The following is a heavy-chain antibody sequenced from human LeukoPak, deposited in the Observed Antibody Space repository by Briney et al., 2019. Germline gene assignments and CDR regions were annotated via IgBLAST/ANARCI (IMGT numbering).Heavy chain of an antibody. CDR1: GFTFSSYA. D-gene: IGHD2-15*01. CDR2: ISNNGGYT. V-gene: IGHV3-23*01. CDR3: AKQLGYCSDGSCYFPY. Sequence: GGSLRLSCAASGFTFSSYAMNWVRQAPGKGLEWVSAISNNGGYTYYADSVQGRFTISRDNSKSTLCLQMNSLRAEDTAVYYCAKQLGYCSDGSCYFPYWGQGTLVTVSS. J-gene: IGHJ4*02.